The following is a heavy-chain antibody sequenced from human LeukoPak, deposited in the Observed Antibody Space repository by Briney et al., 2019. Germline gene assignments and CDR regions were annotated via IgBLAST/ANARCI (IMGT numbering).Heavy chain of an antibody. CDR1: GFTVSNYA. CDR2: ISARGA. Sequence: GGSLRLSCAASGFTVSNYAMTWVRQAPGKGLEWVSGISARGAFNADSVRGRFTISRDNSKNTLYLQMNSLRAEDTAVYYCAKPNGATYYYYGIDVWGQGTTVTVSS. J-gene: IGHJ6*02. CDR3: AKPNGATYYYYGIDV. D-gene: IGHD2-8*01. V-gene: IGHV3-23*01.